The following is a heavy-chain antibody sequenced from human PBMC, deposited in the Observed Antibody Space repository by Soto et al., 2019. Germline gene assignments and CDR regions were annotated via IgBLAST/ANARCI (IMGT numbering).Heavy chain of an antibody. CDR1: GGSFSGYY. D-gene: IGHD6-13*01. Sequence: SETLSLTCAVYGGSFSGYYWSWIRQPPGKGLEWIGEINHSGSTNYNPSLKSRVTISVDTSKNQFSLKLSSVTAADTAVYYCARGRRNSSSCGWFDPWGQGTLVTVSS. J-gene: IGHJ5*02. V-gene: IGHV4-34*01. CDR2: INHSGST. CDR3: ARGRRNSSSCGWFDP.